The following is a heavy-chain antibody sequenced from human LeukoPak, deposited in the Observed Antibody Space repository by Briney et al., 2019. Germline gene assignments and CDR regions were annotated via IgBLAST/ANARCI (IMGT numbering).Heavy chain of an antibody. CDR2: FYTSGST. J-gene: IGHJ5*02. CDR3: ARDFPCGSTNCGSWFDP. V-gene: IGHV4-4*07. D-gene: IGHD2-2*01. CDR1: GDSISSYS. Sequence: SETLSLTCTVSGDSISSYSWRWIRQPAGKGLEWIWRFYTSGSTNYNPSLKSRVTMSVDTSKNQFSLKLSSVTAADTAMYYCARDFPCGSTNCGSWFDPWGQGTLVSVSS.